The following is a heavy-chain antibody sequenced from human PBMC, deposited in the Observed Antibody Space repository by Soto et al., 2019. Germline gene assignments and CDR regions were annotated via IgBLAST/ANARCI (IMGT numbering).Heavy chain of an antibody. CDR2: ISGSGGRT. CDR1: GFTFSSYA. Sequence: EVQLLESGGGLVQPGGSLRLSCAASGFTFSSYAMSWVRQAPGKGLEWVSAISGSGGRTYYAYSVKGRFTISRDNSKNTLYLQMNSLRAEDTAVYYCANSPNYYYYAMDVWGQGTTVTVSS. V-gene: IGHV3-23*01. J-gene: IGHJ6*02. CDR3: ANSPNYYYYAMDV.